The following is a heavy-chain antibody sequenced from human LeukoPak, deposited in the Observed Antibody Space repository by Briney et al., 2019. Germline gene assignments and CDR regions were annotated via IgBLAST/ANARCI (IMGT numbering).Heavy chain of an antibody. J-gene: IGHJ3*02. Sequence: PSQTLSLTCTVSGGSISSGSYYWSWIRRPAGKGLEWIGRIYTSGSTNYNPSLKSRVTISVDTSKNQFSLKLSSVTAADTAVYYCARARYSSSWPNDAFDIWGQGTMVTVSS. CDR2: IYTSGST. V-gene: IGHV4-61*02. D-gene: IGHD6-13*01. CDR1: GGSISSGSYY. CDR3: ARARYSSSWPNDAFDI.